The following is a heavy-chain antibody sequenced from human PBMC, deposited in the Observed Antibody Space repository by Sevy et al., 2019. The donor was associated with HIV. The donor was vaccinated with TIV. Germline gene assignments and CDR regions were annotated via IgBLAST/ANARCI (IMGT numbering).Heavy chain of an antibody. CDR1: GFTFSSYA. CDR2: ISGSGGST. CDR3: AKDNGDYYDSSGYYYPFFRYWYFDL. J-gene: IGHJ2*01. D-gene: IGHD3-22*01. V-gene: IGHV3-23*01. Sequence: GGSLRLSCAASGFTFSSYAMSWVRQAPGKGLEWVSAISGSGGSTYYADSVKGRFTISRDNSKNTLYLQMNSLRAEDTAVYYCAKDNGDYYDSSGYYYPFFRYWYFDLWGRGTLVTVSS.